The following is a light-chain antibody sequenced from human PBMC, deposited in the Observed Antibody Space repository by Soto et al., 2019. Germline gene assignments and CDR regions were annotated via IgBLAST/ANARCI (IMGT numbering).Light chain of an antibody. V-gene: IGLV1-40*01. CDR3: QSYDSRVMVV. CDR1: SSNIGAGYN. CDR2: GNS. J-gene: IGLJ2*01. Sequence: QSVLTQPPSVSGAPGQRVTISCTGSSSNIGAGYNVHWYQQLPGTAPKLLIYGNSNRPSRVPDRFSGSKSGTSASLAITGLQAEDEADYYCQSYDSRVMVVFGGGTKVTVL.